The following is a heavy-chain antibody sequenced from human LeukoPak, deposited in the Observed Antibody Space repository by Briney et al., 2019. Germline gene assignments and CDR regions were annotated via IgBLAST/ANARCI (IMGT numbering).Heavy chain of an antibody. CDR3: ARGGGLDV. J-gene: IGHJ6*02. D-gene: IGHD3-16*01. CDR1: GFTFSSYW. Sequence: GGSLRLSCAASGFTFSSYWMNWARQAPGEGLEWVASINYNGNVNYYVDSVKGRFTISRDNAKNSLYLQMSNLRAEDTAVYCCARGGGLDVWGQGATVTVSS. CDR2: INYNGNVN. V-gene: IGHV3-7*03.